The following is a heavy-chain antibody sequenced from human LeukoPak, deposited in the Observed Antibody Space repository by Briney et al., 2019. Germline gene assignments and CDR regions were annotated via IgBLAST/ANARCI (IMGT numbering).Heavy chain of an antibody. D-gene: IGHD6-13*01. CDR1: GFTFRSYW. CDR3: ARMWGSSWSYFDY. CDR2: IKQDGSEK. V-gene: IGHV3-7*01. J-gene: IGHJ4*02. Sequence: GGSLRLSCAASGFTFRSYWMSWVRQAPGKGREWVANIKQDGSEKYYVDSVKGRFTISRDNAKNSLYLQMNSLRGEDTAVYFCARMWGSSWSYFDYWGQGTLVTVSS.